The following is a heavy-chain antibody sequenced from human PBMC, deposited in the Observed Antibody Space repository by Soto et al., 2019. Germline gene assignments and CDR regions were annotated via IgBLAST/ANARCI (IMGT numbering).Heavy chain of an antibody. D-gene: IGHD3-10*01. CDR2: ISGSTDYL. Sequence: QVQLVESGGDLVKPGGSLRLSCAASGFTFTDYYMSWLRQAPGQGLQWLSYISGSTDYLNYADSVKGRFTISRDNAKNLLYLQMTSLRAADTAVYYCARDLGLSSSNYFDFWGQGTLVTVSS. CDR3: ARDLGLSSSNYFDF. J-gene: IGHJ4*02. CDR1: GFTFTDYY. V-gene: IGHV3-11*05.